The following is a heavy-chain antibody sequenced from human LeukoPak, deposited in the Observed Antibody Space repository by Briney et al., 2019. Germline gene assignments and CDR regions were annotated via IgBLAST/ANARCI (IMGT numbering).Heavy chain of an antibody. D-gene: IGHD6-19*01. V-gene: IGHV3-64D*06. CDR3: VKDTVAGTPTYYFDY. J-gene: IGHJ4*02. Sequence: PGGSLRLSCSASGFTCSSYAMHWVRQAPGKGLEYVSAISSNGGSTYYADSVKGRFTISRDNSKNTLYLQMSSLRAEDTAVYYCVKDTVAGTPTYYFDYWGQGTLVTVSS. CDR2: ISSNGGST. CDR1: GFTCSSYA.